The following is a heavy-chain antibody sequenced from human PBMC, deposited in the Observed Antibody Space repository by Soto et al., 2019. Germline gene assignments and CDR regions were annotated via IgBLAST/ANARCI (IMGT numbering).Heavy chain of an antibody. V-gene: IGHV4-59*01. J-gene: IGHJ4*02. D-gene: IGHD4-17*01. CDR3: ARTPKGYGDYYFDY. CDR2: VWYTGIT. CDR1: GVSITDYY. Sequence: SETLSLTCAVSGVSITDYYWTWIRQAPGKGLEWIGFVWYTGITNYNPSLKNRVTLAVDMSKNQFSLELRSVTAADTAVYYCARTPKGYGDYYFDYWGQGTLVTVSS.